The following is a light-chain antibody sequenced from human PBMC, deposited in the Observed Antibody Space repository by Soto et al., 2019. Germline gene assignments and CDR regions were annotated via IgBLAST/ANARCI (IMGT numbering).Light chain of an antibody. CDR3: CSYAGRYTLV. J-gene: IGLJ2*01. CDR1: SSDVGGYNY. CDR2: DVT. V-gene: IGLV2-11*01. Sequence: QSALTQPPSVSGSLGQSVIISCTGTSSDVGGYNYVSWYQHHPGKAPKLIIYDVTKRPSGVPDRFSGSKSANTASLTISGLRAEDEADYSCCSYAGRYTLVFGGGTKLTVL.